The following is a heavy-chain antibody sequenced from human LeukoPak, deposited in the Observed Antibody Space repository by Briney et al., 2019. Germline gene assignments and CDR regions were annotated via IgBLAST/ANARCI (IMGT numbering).Heavy chain of an antibody. J-gene: IGHJ6*02. Sequence: GGSLRLSCAASGFTFSSYAMHWVRQAPGKGLEWVAVISYDGSNKYYADSVKGRFTISRDNSKNTLYLQMNSLRAEDTAVYYCARDLRDIVVVPAAIAQLYYYGMDVWGQGTTVTVSS. CDR3: ARDLRDIVVVPAAIAQLYYYGMDV. CDR1: GFTFSSYA. V-gene: IGHV3-30-3*01. D-gene: IGHD2-2*02. CDR2: ISYDGSNK.